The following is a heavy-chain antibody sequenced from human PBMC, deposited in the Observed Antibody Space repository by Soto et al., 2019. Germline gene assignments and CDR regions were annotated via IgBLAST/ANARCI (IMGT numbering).Heavy chain of an antibody. V-gene: IGHV3-74*01. CDR1: GFTCSRYW. D-gene: IGHD4-4*01. CDR2: INSDGSMT. Sequence: EVQLVESGGGLVQPGGSLRLSCAAAGFTCSRYWMHWVRQAPGEGLTWVSRINSDGSMTSYADSVKGRLTISRDNAKNTVYLHMNSLRAEDTARYYWVRRKDQYTALTYSYYDQWGQGTLITVSS. J-gene: IGHJ5*02. CDR3: VRRKDQYTALTYSYYDQ.